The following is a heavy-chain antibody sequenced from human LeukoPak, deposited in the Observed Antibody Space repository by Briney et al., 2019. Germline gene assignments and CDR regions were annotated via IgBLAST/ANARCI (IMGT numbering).Heavy chain of an antibody. CDR1: GGSISSYY. D-gene: IGHD3-22*01. CDR3: ARRYYYDSSGYYLDAFDI. CDR2: IYYSGST. V-gene: IGHV4-59*08. Sequence: PSETLSLTCSVSGGSISSYYWSWIRQPPGKGLEWIGHIYYSGSTNYNPSLKSRVTISVDTSKNQFSLKLSSVTAADTAVYYCARRYYYDSSGYYLDAFDIWGQGTMVTVSS. J-gene: IGHJ3*02.